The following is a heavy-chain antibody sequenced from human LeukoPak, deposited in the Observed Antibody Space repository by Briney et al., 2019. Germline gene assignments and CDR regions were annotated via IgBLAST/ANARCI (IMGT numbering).Heavy chain of an antibody. CDR2: IYYSGST. Sequence: SETLSLTCTVSGGSISSYYWNWIRQPPGKGLEWIGYIYYSGSTNYNPSLKSRVTISVDTSKNQFSLKLSSVTAADTAVYYCARGRGPDTAMVTFDYWGQGTLVTVSS. J-gene: IGHJ4*02. V-gene: IGHV4-59*12. D-gene: IGHD5-18*01. CDR1: GGSISSYY. CDR3: ARGRGPDTAMVTFDY.